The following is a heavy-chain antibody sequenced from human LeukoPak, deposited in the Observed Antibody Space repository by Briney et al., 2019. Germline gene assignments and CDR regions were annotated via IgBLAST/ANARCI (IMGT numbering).Heavy chain of an antibody. J-gene: IGHJ4*02. D-gene: IGHD6-6*01. V-gene: IGHV4-39*07. Sequence: SEPLSLTCTVSRGSVNSNSYYWGWIRQPPGKGLEWIGTIYYSGNTYYNPSLESRVTISVDTSKNQFSLKLTSVTAADTAVYYCARDHEVSSSSFDYWGQGTLVTVSS. CDR3: ARDHEVSSSSFDY. CDR2: IYYSGNT. CDR1: RGSVNSNSYY.